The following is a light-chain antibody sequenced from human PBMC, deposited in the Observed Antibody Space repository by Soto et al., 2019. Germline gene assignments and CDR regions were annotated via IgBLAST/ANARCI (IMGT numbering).Light chain of an antibody. CDR1: QSVSSN. CDR2: GAS. J-gene: IGKJ1*01. Sequence: EIVMTQSPATLSVSPGERATLSCRASQSVSSNLAWYQQKPGQAPRLLIYGASTRATGIPARFSGSGSGTEFTLTISSLQPEDVATYYCQKYNSAPLFGQGTKVDNK. CDR3: QKYNSAPL. V-gene: IGKV3-15*01.